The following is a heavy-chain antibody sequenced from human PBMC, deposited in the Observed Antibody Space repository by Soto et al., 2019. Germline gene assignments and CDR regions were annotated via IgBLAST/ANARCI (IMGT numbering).Heavy chain of an antibody. CDR2: ISSSSSYI. J-gene: IGHJ4*02. CDR3: ARVSGSGSYYADY. CDR1: GFTFSSYS. D-gene: IGHD3-10*01. Sequence: EVQLVESGGGLVKPGGSLRLSCAASGFTFSSYSMNWVRQAPGKALEWVSSISSSSSYIYYADSVKGRFTISRDNAKNSRYRQMNSLRAEDTAVYYCARVSGSGSYYADYWGQGTLVTVSS. V-gene: IGHV3-21*01.